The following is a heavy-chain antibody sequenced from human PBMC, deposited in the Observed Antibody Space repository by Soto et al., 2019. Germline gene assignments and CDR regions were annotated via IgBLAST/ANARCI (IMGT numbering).Heavy chain of an antibody. Sequence: EAQLLESGGGLAQPGGSLRLACGASGFTFSSCAMSWVRQAPGKGLEWISAISGDGITTYYADSVKGRFTISRDNSENTLYLQMNNLRAEDTAVYFCASSRWGSGYCSGGTCLKDVFDLWGQGTVVTVSS. J-gene: IGHJ3*01. CDR2: ISGDGITT. V-gene: IGHV3-23*01. CDR1: GFTFSSCA. CDR3: ASSRWGSGYCSGGTCLKDVFDL. D-gene: IGHD2-15*01.